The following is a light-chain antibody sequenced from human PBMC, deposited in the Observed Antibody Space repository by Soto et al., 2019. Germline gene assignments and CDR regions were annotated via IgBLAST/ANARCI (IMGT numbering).Light chain of an antibody. V-gene: IGLV2-14*01. CDR3: SSYTTSATLV. Sequence: QSALAQPASVSGSPGQSITISCTATNSDVDTYNYVSWYQQHPGKAPKLMIFEVINRPSGVSNRFSGSKSGNTASLIISGLQAEDEADYYCSSYTTSATLVFGGGTQLTVL. J-gene: IGLJ2*01. CDR2: EVI. CDR1: NSDVDTYNY.